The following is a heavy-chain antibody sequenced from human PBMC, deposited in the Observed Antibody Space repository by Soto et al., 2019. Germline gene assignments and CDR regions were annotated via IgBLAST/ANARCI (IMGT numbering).Heavy chain of an antibody. V-gene: IGHV4-34*01. D-gene: IGHD2-21*01. J-gene: IGHJ6*04. CDR3: ARAFCGGDCYYYGMDV. CDR1: GGSFSGYY. Sequence: PSETLSLTCAVYGGSFSGYYWSWIRQPPGKGLEWIGEINHSGSTNYNPSLKSRVTISVDTSKNQFSLKLSSVTAADTAVYYCARAFCGGDCYYYGMDVWGEGTTVTVSS. CDR2: INHSGST.